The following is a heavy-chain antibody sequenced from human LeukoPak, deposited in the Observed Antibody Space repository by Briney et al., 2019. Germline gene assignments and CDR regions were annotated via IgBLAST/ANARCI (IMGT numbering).Heavy chain of an antibody. V-gene: IGHV3-9*01. CDR3: ARVNDFWSGHYYYYGMDV. CDR2: ISWNSGSI. CDR1: GFTFDDYA. J-gene: IGHJ6*02. D-gene: IGHD3-3*01. Sequence: GGSLRLSCAASGFTFDDYAMHWVRQAPGKGLEWVSGISWNSGSIGYADSVKGRFTISRDNAKNSLYLQMNSLRAEDTAVYYCARVNDFWSGHYYYYGMDVWGQGTTVTVSS.